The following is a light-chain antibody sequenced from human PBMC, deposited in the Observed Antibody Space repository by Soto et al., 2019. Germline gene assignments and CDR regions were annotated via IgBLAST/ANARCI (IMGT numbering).Light chain of an antibody. CDR2: CAS. CDR1: QSVSSSY. J-gene: IGKJ2*01. Sequence: EIVLTQSPGTLSLSPGERATLSCRASQSVSSSYLAWYKQKPGQAPRLLIYCASSRVPGIPARFSGSGSGTDFTLTISRLEPEDVAVYYCQQYGISPGGTFGQGTKLEIK. CDR3: QQYGISPGGT. V-gene: IGKV3-20*01.